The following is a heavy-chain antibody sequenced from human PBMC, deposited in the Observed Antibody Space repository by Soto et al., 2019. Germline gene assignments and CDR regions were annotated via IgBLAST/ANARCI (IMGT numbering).Heavy chain of an antibody. J-gene: IGHJ4*02. D-gene: IGHD5-12*01. CDR2: IYHSGST. CDR1: SGSISSSNW. V-gene: IGHV4-4*02. CDR3: ARQVSATTYFDY. Sequence: SETLSLTCAFSSGSISSSNWWIWVRQPPGKGLEWIGEIYHSGSTNYNPSLKSRVTISVDKSKNQFSLKLSSVTAADTAVYYCARQVSATTYFDYWGQGTLVTVSS.